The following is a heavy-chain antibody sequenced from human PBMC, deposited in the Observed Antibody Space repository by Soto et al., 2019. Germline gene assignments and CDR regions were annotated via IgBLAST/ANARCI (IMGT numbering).Heavy chain of an antibody. J-gene: IGHJ6*02. CDR3: VRGMASGTTSYYYYYYGMDV. D-gene: IGHD1-7*01. Sequence: LRLSCAASGLTFSSYAMHWVRQAPGKGLEWVALISYDGSNKHYADSVKGRFTISRDNSKNTLYLQMNSLRADDTAVYYCVRGMASGTTSYYYYYYGMDVWGQGTTVTVSS. CDR1: GLTFSSYA. V-gene: IGHV3-30-3*01. CDR2: ISYDGSNK.